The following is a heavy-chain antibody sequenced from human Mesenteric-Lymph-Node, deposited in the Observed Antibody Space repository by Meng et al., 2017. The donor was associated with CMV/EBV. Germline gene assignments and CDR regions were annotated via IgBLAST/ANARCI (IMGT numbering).Heavy chain of an antibody. D-gene: IGHD2-2*02. V-gene: IGHV2-26*01. CDR1: GFSLSNARMG. Sequence: SGPTLVKPTETLTLTCTVSGFSLSNARMGASWIRQPPGKALEWLAHIFSNDEKSYSTSLKSRLTISKDTSKSQVVLTMTNMDPVDTATYYCARPYCSSTSCYTWWFDPWGQGTLVTVSS. J-gene: IGHJ5*02. CDR2: IFSNDEK. CDR3: ARPYCSSTSCYTWWFDP.